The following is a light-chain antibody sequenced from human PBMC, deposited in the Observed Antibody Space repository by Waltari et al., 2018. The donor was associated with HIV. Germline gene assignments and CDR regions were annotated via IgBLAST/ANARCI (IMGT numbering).Light chain of an antibody. CDR1: SSDVGGYNY. CDR2: DVS. J-gene: IGLJ2*01. CDR3: SSYTISSTLV. V-gene: IGLV2-14*01. Sequence: QSALTQPASVSGSPGQLITISCTGTSSDVGGYNYVSWYQQHPGKAPKLMIYDVSNRPSGVSNRFSGSKSGNTAALTISGLQAEDEAEYYCSSYTISSTLVFGRGTKLTVL.